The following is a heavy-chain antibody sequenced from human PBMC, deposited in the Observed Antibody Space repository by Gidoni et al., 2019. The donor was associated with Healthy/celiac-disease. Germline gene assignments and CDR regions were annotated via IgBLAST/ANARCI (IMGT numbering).Heavy chain of an antibody. J-gene: IGHJ3*02. CDR2: IADDGSNK. CDR1: GFRFSSYD. V-gene: IGHV3-30-3*01. CDR3: ARVQYSSGWYLDAFDI. D-gene: IGHD6-19*01. Sequence: QVPLVESGGGVVPPGRSLRLSCAASGFRFSSYDMHGVRKAPGKGLEWVAVIADDGSNKYYADSVKGRFTSSRDNSKNTLYLQMNSLRAEDTAGYYCARVQYSSGWYLDAFDIWGQGTMVTVSS.